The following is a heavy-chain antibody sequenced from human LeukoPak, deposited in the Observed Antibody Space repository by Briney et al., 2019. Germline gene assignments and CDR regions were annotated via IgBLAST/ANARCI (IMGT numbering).Heavy chain of an antibody. Sequence: GGSLRLSCAASGFTFSSYAMHWVRQAPGKGLEWVAVISYDGSNKYYADSVKGRFTISRDNSKNTLYLQMNSLRAEDTAVYYCARDIVVVPAAIPTHLYHYYYGMDVWGQGTTVTVSS. J-gene: IGHJ6*02. CDR3: ARDIVVVPAAIPTHLYHYYYGMDV. CDR1: GFTFSSYA. CDR2: ISYDGSNK. D-gene: IGHD2-2*01. V-gene: IGHV3-30-3*01.